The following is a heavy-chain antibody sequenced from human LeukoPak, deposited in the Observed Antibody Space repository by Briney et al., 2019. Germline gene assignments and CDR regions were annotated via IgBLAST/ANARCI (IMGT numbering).Heavy chain of an antibody. CDR2: IYYSGST. D-gene: IGHD5-18*01. V-gene: IGHV4-59*01. CDR3: ARGKTWIQLWRRYYFDY. CDR1: GGSISSYY. J-gene: IGHJ4*02. Sequence: PSETLSRTCTVSGGSISSYYWSWIRQPPGKGLKWIGYIYYSGSTNYNPSLKSRVTISVDTSKNQFSLKLSSVTAADTAVYYCARGKTWIQLWRRYYFDYWGQGTLVTVSS.